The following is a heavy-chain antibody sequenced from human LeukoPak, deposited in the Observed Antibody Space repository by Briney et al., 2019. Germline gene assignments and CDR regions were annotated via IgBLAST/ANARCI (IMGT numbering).Heavy chain of an antibody. Sequence: GGSLRLSCAASGFTFSSYWMSWVRQAPGRGLEWVANIKHDGSEEYYVDSVRGRFSISRDNAKNSLYLQMKNMRAGDTAVYYCLRGFFWFWGQGTQVTVSP. CDR2: IKHDGSEE. D-gene: IGHD3-3*01. CDR3: LRGFFWF. J-gene: IGHJ4*02. CDR1: GFTFSSYW. V-gene: IGHV3-7*04.